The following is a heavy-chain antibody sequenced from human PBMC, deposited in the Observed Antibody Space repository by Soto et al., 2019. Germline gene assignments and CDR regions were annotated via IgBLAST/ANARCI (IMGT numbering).Heavy chain of an antibody. V-gene: IGHV1-18*04. Sequence: ASVKVSCKASGYTFTSYGISWVRQAPGQGLEWMGWISAYNGNTNYAQKLQGRVTMTTDTSTSTAYMELRSLRSDDTAVYYCARDFWSGYCTMYCQHYYYGMDVWGQGTTVTVYS. J-gene: IGHJ6*02. D-gene: IGHD3-3*01. CDR2: ISAYNGNT. CDR1: GYTFTSYG. CDR3: ARDFWSGYCTMYCQHYYYGMDV.